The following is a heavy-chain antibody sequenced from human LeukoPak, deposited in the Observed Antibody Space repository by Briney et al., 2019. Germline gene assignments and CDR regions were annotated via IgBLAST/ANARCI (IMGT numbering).Heavy chain of an antibody. D-gene: IGHD4-23*01. J-gene: IGHJ4*02. CDR1: GFNFDDYS. Sequence: GESLKISCEASGFNFDDYSMDWVRRGPGKGLEWVSRISWDGDSTYYADSVKGRFTISRDNSKNSLYLQMDSLRTGDTAFYFCAKERGGNSASFDYWGQGTLVTVSS. CDR2: ISWDGDST. CDR3: AKERGGNSASFDY. V-gene: IGHV3-43*01.